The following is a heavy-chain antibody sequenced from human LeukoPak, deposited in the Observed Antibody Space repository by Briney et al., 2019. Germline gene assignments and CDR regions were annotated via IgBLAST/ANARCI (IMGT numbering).Heavy chain of an antibody. CDR1: GCTYSSYG. V-gene: IGHV3-30*18. D-gene: IGHD3-22*01. CDR2: ISYDGSNK. CDR3: AKDMDYYDSSGYYRLPNIDY. J-gene: IGHJ4*02. Sequence: GRSLRLSCAASGCTYSSYGMHWVRQAPGKGLEWVAVISYDGSNKYYADSVKGRFTISRDNSKNTLYLQMNSLRAEDTAVYYCAKDMDYYDSSGYYRLPNIDYWGQGTLVTVSS.